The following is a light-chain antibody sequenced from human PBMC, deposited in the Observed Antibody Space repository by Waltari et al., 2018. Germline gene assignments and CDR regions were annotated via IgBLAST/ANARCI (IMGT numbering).Light chain of an antibody. CDR1: SSNIGNEY. Sequence: QSVLTQPPSVSATPGQKVTISCSGSSSNIGNEYVYWYQKLPGTAPKLLVYDTTQRPSGIPDRFSGSKSGTSATLGITGLQTGDEAHYYCGAWDPSLTAFVFGTGTEVTVL. J-gene: IGLJ1*01. CDR2: DTT. V-gene: IGLV1-51*01. CDR3: GAWDPSLTAFV.